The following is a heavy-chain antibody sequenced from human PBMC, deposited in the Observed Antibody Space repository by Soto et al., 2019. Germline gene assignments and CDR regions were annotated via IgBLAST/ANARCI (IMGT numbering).Heavy chain of an antibody. CDR2: IYSHGNT. CDR3: ARHDGFSSGWIFDY. CDR1: GGPLSSRSYS. V-gene: IGHV4-39*01. D-gene: IGHD6-19*01. J-gene: IGHJ4*01. Sequence: QMQLQESGPGLVKPSETLSLTCAVSGGPLSSRSYSWRWLRQPPGKSLEWIGTIYSHGNTYYNPSLKSRVTISVDTSNNQLSLKLRSVTAADTAVYYCARHDGFSSGWIFDYWGHGTLGTVSS.